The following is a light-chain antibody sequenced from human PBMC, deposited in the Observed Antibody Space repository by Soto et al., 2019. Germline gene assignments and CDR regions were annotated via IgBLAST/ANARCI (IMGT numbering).Light chain of an antibody. Sequence: QSALTQPPSASGSPGQSVTISCTGTSSDVGGYKFVSWYQQHPGKAPKLLIYEVTQRPSGVPDRFSGSKSGTSASLAISGLRSEDEADYYCAAWDDSLSGVVFGGGTKVTVL. CDR2: EVT. CDR1: SSDVGGYKF. V-gene: IGLV2-8*01. J-gene: IGLJ2*01. CDR3: AAWDDSLSGVV.